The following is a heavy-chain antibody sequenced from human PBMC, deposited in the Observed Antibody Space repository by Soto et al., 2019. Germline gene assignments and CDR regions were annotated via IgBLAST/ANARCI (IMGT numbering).Heavy chain of an antibody. CDR3: ARQGSSSWSGWFDP. J-gene: IGHJ5*02. V-gene: IGHV4-39*01. CDR2: IYYSGST. CDR1: GGSISSSSYY. D-gene: IGHD6-13*01. Sequence: QLQLQESGPGLVKPSETLSLTGTVSGGSISSSSYYWGWIRQPPGKGLEWIGSIYYSGSTYYNPSLKSRVTISVDTSKNQFSLKLSSVTAAETAVYYCARQGSSSWSGWFDPWGQGTLVTVSS.